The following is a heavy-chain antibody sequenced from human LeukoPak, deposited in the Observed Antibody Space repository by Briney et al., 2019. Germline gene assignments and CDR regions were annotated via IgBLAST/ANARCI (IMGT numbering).Heavy chain of an antibody. CDR3: ARVYYDSSGYSFDY. CDR1: GGTFSSYA. Sequence: GASVKVSCKASGGTFSSYAISWVRQAPGQGLEWMGGIIPIFGTANYAQKFQGRVTITTDESTSTAYMELSSLRSDDTAVYYCARVYYDSSGYSFDYWGQGTLVTVPS. J-gene: IGHJ4*02. CDR2: IIPIFGTA. D-gene: IGHD3-22*01. V-gene: IGHV1-69*05.